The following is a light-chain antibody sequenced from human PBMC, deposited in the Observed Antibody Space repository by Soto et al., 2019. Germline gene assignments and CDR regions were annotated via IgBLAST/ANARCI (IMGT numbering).Light chain of an antibody. J-gene: IGLJ1*01. V-gene: IGLV2-23*02. CDR3: CSYAGSSTSLYV. CDR2: EVT. Sequence: SGSPGQSITISCTGTSSDVGGYNLVSWYQQHPGKAPKLMIYEVTKRPSGVSNRFSGSKSGNTAPLTISGLQAEDEADYYCCSYAGSSTSLYVFGTGTKVTVL. CDR1: SSDVGGYNL.